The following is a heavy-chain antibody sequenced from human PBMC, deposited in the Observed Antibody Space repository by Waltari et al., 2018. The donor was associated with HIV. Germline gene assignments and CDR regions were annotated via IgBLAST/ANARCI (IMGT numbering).Heavy chain of an antibody. J-gene: IGHJ5*02. V-gene: IGHV4-4*07. CDR2: MYVGGRP. CDR1: RVPISGSF. CDR3: VRSTFMGVWPSDWFAP. D-gene: IGHD1-26*01. Sequence: QVQVHESGPGLVRPSEHLAPTSSVHRVPISGSFWGWIRQHGNKFIFLGRMYVGGRPDYRGSLKARLTMSMETAKNQVSMTLKAVTGADTAIYYCVRSTFMGVWPSDWFAPWGPGTLVTVSS.